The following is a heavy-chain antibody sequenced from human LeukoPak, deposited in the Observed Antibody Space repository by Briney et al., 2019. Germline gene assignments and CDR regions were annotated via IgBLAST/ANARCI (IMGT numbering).Heavy chain of an antibody. CDR3: ARSNSETYEAWFDP. D-gene: IGHD2/OR15-2a*01. Sequence: SETLSLTCTVSGGSISSYYWSWIRQPPGKGLEWIGYIYYTGSTNYNPSLTSRVNISVDTSKNQFSLKVNSVTAADTAVYYCARSNSETYEAWFDPWGQGTLVTVSS. CDR2: IYYTGST. CDR1: GGSISSYY. J-gene: IGHJ5*02. V-gene: IGHV4-59*01.